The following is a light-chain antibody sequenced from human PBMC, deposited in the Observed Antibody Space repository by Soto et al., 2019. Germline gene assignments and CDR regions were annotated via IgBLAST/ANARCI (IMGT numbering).Light chain of an antibody. J-gene: IGLJ2*01. CDR2: LNSDGSH. CDR1: SGHSSYA. CDR3: PTWGTVV. V-gene: IGLV4-69*01. Sequence: QPVLTQSPSASASLGASVKLTCTLSSGHSSYAIAWHQQQPEKGPRYLMKLNSDGSHSKGDGIPDRFSGSSSGAERYLTISSLQSEDEADYYCPTWGTVVFGGGTKLTVL.